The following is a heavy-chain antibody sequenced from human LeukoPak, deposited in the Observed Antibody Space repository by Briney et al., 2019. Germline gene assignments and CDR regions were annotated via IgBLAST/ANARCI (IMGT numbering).Heavy chain of an antibody. CDR2: FDPEDGET. CDR3: AVVPAATRDLENWFDP. V-gene: IGHV1-24*01. Sequence: ASVKVSCKVSGYTLTELSMHWVRQAPGKGLEWMGGFDPEDGETIYAQKFQGRVTMTEDTSTDTAYMELSSLRSEDTAVYYCAVVPAATRDLENWFDPWGQGTLVTFSS. D-gene: IGHD2-2*01. CDR1: GYTLTELS. J-gene: IGHJ5*02.